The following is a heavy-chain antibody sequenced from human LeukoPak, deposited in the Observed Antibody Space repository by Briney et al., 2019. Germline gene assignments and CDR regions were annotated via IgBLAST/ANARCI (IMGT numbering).Heavy chain of an antibody. CDR3: ARVGQWFGELLAFDY. Sequence: GGSLRLSCAASGCTLSSYSINWVRQAPGKGLESVSSISSSSSYIYYADSVKGRFTISRDNAKNSLYLQMNSLRAEDTAVYYCARVGQWFGELLAFDYWGQGTLVTVSS. CDR2: ISSSSSYI. V-gene: IGHV3-21*01. D-gene: IGHD3-10*01. CDR1: GCTLSSYS. J-gene: IGHJ4*02.